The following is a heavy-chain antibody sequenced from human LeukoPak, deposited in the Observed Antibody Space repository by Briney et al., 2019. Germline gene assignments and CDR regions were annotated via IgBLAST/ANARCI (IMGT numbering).Heavy chain of an antibody. J-gene: IGHJ4*02. Sequence: ELMRRINPNSSGTNYSQKFQGRVTMTRDTSISTAYMELSRLRSDDTAVYYCARDSSGPFDYWGQGTLVTVSS. CDR3: ARDSSGPFDY. V-gene: IGHV1-2*06. CDR2: INPNSSGT. D-gene: IGHD3-10*01.